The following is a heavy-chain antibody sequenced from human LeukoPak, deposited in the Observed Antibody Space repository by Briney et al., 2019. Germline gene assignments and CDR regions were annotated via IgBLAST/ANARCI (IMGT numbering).Heavy chain of an antibody. V-gene: IGHV3-23*01. J-gene: IGHJ4*02. D-gene: IGHD2-2*01. CDR2: VGAGGSNT. Sequence: PGGSLRLSCAASGFIFSPHAMSWVRQAPGKGLEWVSAVGAGGSNTYYADSVKGRFTISRDNSQNTLYLQMDSLRAEDTAIYYCARKMLVGSSFDYWGQGTLITVSS. CDR1: GFIFSPHA. CDR3: ARKMLVGSSFDY.